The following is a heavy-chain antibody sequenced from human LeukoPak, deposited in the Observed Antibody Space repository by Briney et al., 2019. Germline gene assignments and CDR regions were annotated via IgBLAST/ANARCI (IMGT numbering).Heavy chain of an antibody. J-gene: IGHJ6*02. Sequence: SETLSLTCTVSGGSISSSYWSWIRQPPGKGLEWIGYIYYSGSTNYNPSLKSRVTISVDTSKNQFSLKLSSVTAADTAVYYCARDEGSQTGGMDVWGQGTTVTASS. D-gene: IGHD1-14*01. CDR2: IYYSGST. V-gene: IGHV4-59*01. CDR1: GGSISSSY. CDR3: ARDEGSQTGGMDV.